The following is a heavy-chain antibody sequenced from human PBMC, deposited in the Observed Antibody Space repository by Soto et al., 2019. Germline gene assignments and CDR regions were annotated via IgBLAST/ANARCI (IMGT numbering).Heavy chain of an antibody. CDR1: GGTFSSYA. V-gene: IGHV1-69*01. CDR3: GCSAVAGTYFYFDY. D-gene: IGHD6-19*01. CDR2: IIPIFGTA. Sequence: QVRLVQSGAEMKKPGSSVKVSCKASGGTFSSYAISWVRQAPGQGLEWMGGIIPIFGTANYAQKFQGRVTITADESTSTAYMELSSLRSEDTAVYYCGCSAVAGTYFYFDYWGQGTLVTVSS. J-gene: IGHJ4*02.